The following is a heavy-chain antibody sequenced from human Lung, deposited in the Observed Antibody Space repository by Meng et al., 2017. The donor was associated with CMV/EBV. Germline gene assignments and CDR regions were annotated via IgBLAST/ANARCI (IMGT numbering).Heavy chain of an antibody. J-gene: IGHJ6*02. CDR1: GGSLSSSSYY. D-gene: IGHD3-3*01. CDR2: IYYSGST. CDR3: ARDATIFGVVDPYYYGMDV. V-gene: IGHV4-39*02. Sequence: SETLSLXCTVSGGSLSSSSYYWGWIRQPPGKGLEWIGSIYYSGSTYYNPSLKSRVTISVDTSKNQFSLKLSSVTAADTAVYYCARDATIFGVVDPYYYGMDVXGQGXTVTVSS.